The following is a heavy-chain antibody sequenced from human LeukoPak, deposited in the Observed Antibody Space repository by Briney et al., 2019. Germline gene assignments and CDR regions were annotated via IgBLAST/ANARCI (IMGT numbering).Heavy chain of an antibody. CDR2: ILYGGTNK. Sequence: PGGSLRLSCAASGFTFSAFAMHWVRQAPGKGLEWVAVILYGGTNKYYADSVKGRLTISRDNSKNTLSLQVNSLRSEDTAVYFCAKGDYGGNSHTFDIWGQGTMVTVSS. J-gene: IGHJ3*02. CDR3: AKGDYGGNSHTFDI. CDR1: GFTFSAFA. D-gene: IGHD4-23*01. V-gene: IGHV3-30*18.